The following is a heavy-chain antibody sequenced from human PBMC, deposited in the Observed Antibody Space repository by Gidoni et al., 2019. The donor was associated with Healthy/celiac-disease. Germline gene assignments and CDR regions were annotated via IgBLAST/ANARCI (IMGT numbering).Heavy chain of an antibody. V-gene: IGHV3-30-3*01. CDR1: GFAFSSYA. J-gene: IGHJ5*02. CDR3: ARDVGLERGWFDP. Sequence: QVQLVESGRGVVQPGRSLRLSCAASGFAFSSYAMHWVRQAPGKGLEWVAVISYDGSNKYYADSVKGRFTISRDNSKNTLYLQMNSLRAEDTAVYYCARDVGLERGWFDPWGQGTLVTVSS. D-gene: IGHD1-1*01. CDR2: ISYDGSNK.